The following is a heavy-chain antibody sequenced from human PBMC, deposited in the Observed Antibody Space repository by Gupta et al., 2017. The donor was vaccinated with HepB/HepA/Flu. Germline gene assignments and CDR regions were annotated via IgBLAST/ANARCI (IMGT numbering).Heavy chain of an antibody. CDR3: ATGEIVGATKNNWFDP. D-gene: IGHD1-26*01. V-gene: IGHV1-24*01. Sequence: QVQLVQSGAEVKKPGASVKVSCKVSGYTLTELSMHWVRQAPGKGLEWMGGFDPEDGETIYAQKFQGRVTMTEDTSTDTAYMELSSLRSEDTAVYYCATGEIVGATKNNWFDPWGQGTLVTVSS. CDR2: FDPEDGET. CDR1: GYTLTELS. J-gene: IGHJ5*02.